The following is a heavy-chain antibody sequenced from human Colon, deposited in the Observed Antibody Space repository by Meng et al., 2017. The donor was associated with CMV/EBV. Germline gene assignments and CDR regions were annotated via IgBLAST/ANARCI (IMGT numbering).Heavy chain of an antibody. Sequence: GESLKISCAASGFTFDRCAMHWVRQAPGKGLEWVTFIRFDGTSQEYADSVRGRFTISRDNAKNSLFLQMNSLRAEDTAVYYCARKGHVDIVGTAGNWFDPWGQGTLVTVSS. CDR3: ARKGHVDIVGTAGNWFDP. CDR2: IRFDGTSQ. J-gene: IGHJ5*02. V-gene: IGHV3-30*02. D-gene: IGHD5-12*01. CDR1: GFTFDRCA.